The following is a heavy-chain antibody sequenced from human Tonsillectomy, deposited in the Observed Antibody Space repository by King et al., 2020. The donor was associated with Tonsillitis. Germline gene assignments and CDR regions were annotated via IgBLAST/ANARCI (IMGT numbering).Heavy chain of an antibody. CDR3: AKDKFAGYYDSSGSDY. Sequence: VQLVESGGGLVQRGGSLRLSCAASGFTFSSYAMSWVRQAPGKGLEWVSAISGSGGMTYYADPVKGRFTISRDNSKNTLYLQMNSLRAEDTAAYYCAKDKFAGYYDSSGSDYWGQGTLVTVSS. J-gene: IGHJ4*02. CDR2: ISGSGGMT. D-gene: IGHD3-22*01. V-gene: IGHV3-23*04. CDR1: GFTFSSYA.